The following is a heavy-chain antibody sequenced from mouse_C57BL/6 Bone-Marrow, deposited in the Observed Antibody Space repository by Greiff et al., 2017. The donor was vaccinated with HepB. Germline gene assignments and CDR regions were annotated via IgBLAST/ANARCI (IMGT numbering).Heavy chain of an antibody. J-gene: IGHJ2*01. V-gene: IGHV5-6*01. CDR3: ARDRFDYYFYY. CDR1: GFTFSTSG. Sequence: EVKVVESGGDLVKPGGSLKLSCVASGFTFSTSGMSWVRQTPDKRLEWVATINTGGTYTYYPDSVKGRFTISKDTAKSTLFLQMSSLKSEDTAIYYCARDRFDYYFYYWGQGTPLTVSS. CDR2: INTGGTYT. D-gene: IGHD2-14*01.